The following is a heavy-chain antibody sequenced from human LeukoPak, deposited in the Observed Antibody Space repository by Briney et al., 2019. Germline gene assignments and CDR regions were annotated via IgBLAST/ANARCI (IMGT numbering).Heavy chain of an antibody. J-gene: IGHJ4*02. V-gene: IGHV4-31*03. CDR3: VREPINYGGNPVY. CDR1: GGSISSGGYY. Sequence: SETLSLTCTVSGGSISSGGYYWSWIRQHPGKGLEWIGYIYYSGSTYYNPSLKSRVTISVDTSKNQFSLKLSSVTAADTAVYYCVREPINYGGNPVYWGQGTLVTVSS. CDR2: IYYSGST. D-gene: IGHD4-23*01.